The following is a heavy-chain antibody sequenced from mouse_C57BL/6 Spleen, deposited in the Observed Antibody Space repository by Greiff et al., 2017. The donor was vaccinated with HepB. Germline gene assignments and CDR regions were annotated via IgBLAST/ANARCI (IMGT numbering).Heavy chain of an antibody. J-gene: IGHJ2*01. D-gene: IGHD4-1*01. V-gene: IGHV5-16*01. Sequence: EVQVVESEGGLVQPGSSMKLSCTASGFTFSDYYMAWVRQVPEKGLEWVANINYDGSSTYYLDSLKSRFIISRDNAKNILYLQMSSLKSEDTATYYCARDRSPSWDGGYFDYWGQGTTLTVSS. CDR2: INYDGSST. CDR3: ARDRSPSWDGGYFDY. CDR1: GFTFSDYY.